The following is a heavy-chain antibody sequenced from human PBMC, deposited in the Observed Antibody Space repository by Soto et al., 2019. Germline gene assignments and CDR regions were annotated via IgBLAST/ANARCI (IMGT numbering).Heavy chain of an antibody. J-gene: IGHJ4*02. V-gene: IGHV2-5*01. CDR2: IYWHGSQ. D-gene: IGHD2-15*01. CDR3: ARGNIGYPYFYDF. CDR1: GFSLTSSGVG. Sequence: QITLKESGPPLVNPTQTLTLTCTVSGFSLTSSGVGVGWIRQPPGKALEWLALIYWHGSQRYTPSLRTRLTITKDDAKNQVLLAVADMDPLDTGTYFCARGNIGYPYFYDFWGRGTLVAVSS.